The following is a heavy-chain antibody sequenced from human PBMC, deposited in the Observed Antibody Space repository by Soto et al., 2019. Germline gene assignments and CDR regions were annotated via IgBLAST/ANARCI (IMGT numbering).Heavy chain of an antibody. CDR1: GGTFSSYA. J-gene: IGHJ4*02. V-gene: IGHV1-69*13. D-gene: IGHD6-19*01. CDR3: ARDSEVSSTSDPIAVAGEFDY. CDR2: IIPIFGTA. Sequence: GASVKVSCKASGGTFSSYAISWVRQAPGQGLEWMGGIIPIFGTANYAQKFQGRVTITADESTSTAYMELSSLRSEDTAVYYCARDSEVSSTSDPIAVAGEFDYWGQGTLVTVSS.